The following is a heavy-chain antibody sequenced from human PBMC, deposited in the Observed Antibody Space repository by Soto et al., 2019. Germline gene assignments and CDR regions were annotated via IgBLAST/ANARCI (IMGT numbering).Heavy chain of an antibody. Sequence: CETLSLTCLLDGRSVNSHYWNLIRPPPGKRLDWIREINHTEGTHYNPSLKSRVTMSVDTSKNQFSLRLSSVTAADTAIYYCATRINVFGFLSHPFAPWGQGTLV. V-gene: IGHV4-34*01. J-gene: IGHJ5*02. D-gene: IGHD3-3*01. CDR3: ATRINVFGFLSHPFAP. CDR2: INHTEGT. CDR1: GRSVNSHY.